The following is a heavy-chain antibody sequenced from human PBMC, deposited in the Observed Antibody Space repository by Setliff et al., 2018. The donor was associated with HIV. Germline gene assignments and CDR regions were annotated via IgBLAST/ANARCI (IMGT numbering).Heavy chain of an antibody. V-gene: IGHV1-69*13. J-gene: IGHJ5*02. D-gene: IGHD5-12*01. Sequence: SVTFACKGSRGTVSSSAVSWVRQAPGQGLDWMGGLIPVFNTANYAQKFQGRVTITADGSTSTAYMELSSLRFEDTATYYCARDQATGYEKVWFSWIDPWGQGTLVTVSS. CDR3: ARDQATGYEKVWFSWIDP. CDR1: RGTVSSSA. CDR2: LIPVFNTA.